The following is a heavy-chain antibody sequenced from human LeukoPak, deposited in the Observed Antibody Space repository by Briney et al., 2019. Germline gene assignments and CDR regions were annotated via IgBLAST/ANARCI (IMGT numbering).Heavy chain of an antibody. V-gene: IGHV4-39*07. D-gene: IGHD2-15*01. J-gene: IGHJ4*01. CDR1: GGSISSSSYY. CDR3: ARDRDVDDFDS. CDR2: MSYSGHT. Sequence: SETLSLTCAVYGGSISSSSYYWDWIRQPPGKGLEWIVSMSYSGHTYYNPSLKSRVTTSIDTSKNQLSLNLKSVTAADTAVYYCARDRDVDDFDSWGHGTLVTVSS.